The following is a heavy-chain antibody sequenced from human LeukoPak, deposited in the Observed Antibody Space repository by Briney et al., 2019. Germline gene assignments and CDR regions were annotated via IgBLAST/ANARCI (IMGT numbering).Heavy chain of an antibody. D-gene: IGHD1-14*01. CDR2: IYYSGDT. J-gene: IGHJ4*02. CDR3: ASLTYNNY. CDR1: GGSISSASYY. Sequence: SQTLSLTCIVSGGSISSASYYWSWIRQPPGKALEWIGYIYYSGDTYYNPSLKSRLTMSIDMPKNQFSLRLTSVTAADTAVYYCASLTYNNYWGQGTLVTVSS. V-gene: IGHV4-30-4*01.